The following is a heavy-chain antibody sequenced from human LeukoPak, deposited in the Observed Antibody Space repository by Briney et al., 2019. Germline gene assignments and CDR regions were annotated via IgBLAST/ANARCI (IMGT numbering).Heavy chain of an antibody. V-gene: IGHV1-69*05. Sequence: ASVKVSCKASGGTFTSYAISWVRQATGQGLEWMRGIIPTFGTANYAQTFQGRVTITTDESTSTAYMELSSLRSEDTAVYYCARGSTMVRGVIISPSPPYYYYYMDVWGKGTTVTVSS. J-gene: IGHJ6*03. CDR2: IIPTFGTA. CDR3: ARGSTMVRGVIISPSPPYYYYYMDV. D-gene: IGHD3-10*01. CDR1: GGTFTSYA.